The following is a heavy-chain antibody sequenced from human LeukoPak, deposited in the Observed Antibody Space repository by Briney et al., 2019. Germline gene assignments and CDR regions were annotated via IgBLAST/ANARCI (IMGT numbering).Heavy chain of an antibody. CDR2: VIPIFGTA. CDR1: GGTFSSYA. Sequence: SVKVSCKASGGTFSSYAISWVRQAPGQGLEWMGRVIPIFGTANYAQKFQGRVTITTDESTSTAYMELSSLRSEDTAVYYCARGRDFSSNYYYYYMDVWGKGTTVTVSS. CDR3: ARGRDFSSNYYYYYMDV. J-gene: IGHJ6*03. V-gene: IGHV1-69*05. D-gene: IGHD3-3*01.